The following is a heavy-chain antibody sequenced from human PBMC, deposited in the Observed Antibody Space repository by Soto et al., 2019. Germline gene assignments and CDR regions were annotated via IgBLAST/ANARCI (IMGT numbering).Heavy chain of an antibody. V-gene: IGHV1-3*01. J-gene: IGHJ5*02. CDR1: GYTFTSYA. Sequence: ASVKVSCKASGYTFTSYAMNWVRQAPGQRLEWMGWINAGNGNTKYSQKFQGRVTITRDTSASTAYMELSSLRPDDTAVYYCTKPRSSLQWPPFDPWGHGTQVTVSS. D-gene: IGHD6-19*01. CDR2: INAGNGNT. CDR3: TKPRSSLQWPPFDP.